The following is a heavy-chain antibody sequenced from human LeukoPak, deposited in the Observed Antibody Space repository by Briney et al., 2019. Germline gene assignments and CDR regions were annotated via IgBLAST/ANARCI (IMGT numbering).Heavy chain of an antibody. CDR3: ARDPWGVVVVPAAVYGMDV. D-gene: IGHD2-2*01. CDR2: INSDGSST. J-gene: IGHJ6*02. CDR1: GFTFSSYW. V-gene: IGHV3-74*01. Sequence: PGGSLRLSCAASGFTFSSYWMHWVRLAPGPGLGRVSRINSDGSSTSYADSVKGRFTISRDNAKNSLYLHMNSLRAEDTVVYYCARDPWGVVVVPAAVYGMDVWGQGTTVTVSS.